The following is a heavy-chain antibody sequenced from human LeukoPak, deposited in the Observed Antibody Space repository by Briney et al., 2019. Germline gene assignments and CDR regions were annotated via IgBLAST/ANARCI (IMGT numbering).Heavy chain of an antibody. V-gene: IGHV3-21*04. CDR1: VFTLSSYS. J-gene: IGHJ4*02. CDR3: ARAYYDSSGWSRSH. D-gene: IGHD3-22*01. CDR2: ISISSSYI. Sequence: RGSLRLSSAASVFTLSSYSMNCGCQAPGKGREWVSSISISSSYIYYADSVKGRFTISRDNSKNTLYLQMNSLRAEDTAVYYCARAYYDSSGWSRSHWGQGTLVTVSS.